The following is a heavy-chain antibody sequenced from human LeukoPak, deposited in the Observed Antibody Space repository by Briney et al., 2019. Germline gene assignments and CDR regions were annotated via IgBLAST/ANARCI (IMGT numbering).Heavy chain of an antibody. J-gene: IGHJ6*03. CDR1: GFTFDDYT. Sequence: PGGSLRLSCAASGFTFDDYTMHWVRQAPGKGLEWVSLISWDGGSTYYADSVKGRFTISRDNSKNSLYLQMNSLRTEDTALYYCVLLAAAGRDEAARGYYMDVWGKGTTVTVSS. V-gene: IGHV3-43*01. D-gene: IGHD6-13*01. CDR2: ISWDGGST. CDR3: VLLAAAGRDEAARGYYMDV.